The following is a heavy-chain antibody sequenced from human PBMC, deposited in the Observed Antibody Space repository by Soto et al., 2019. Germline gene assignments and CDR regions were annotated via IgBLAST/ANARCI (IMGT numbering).Heavy chain of an antibody. V-gene: IGHV3-23*01. CDR1: GFTFSSYA. D-gene: IGHD2-15*01. CDR2: VSGSGGRT. J-gene: IGHJ3*02. CDR3: AKDCSGGSCYSDDAFDI. Sequence: GGSLRLSCAASGFTFSSYAMSWVRQAPGKGLEWVSAVSGSGGRTYYAASVKGRFTISRDNSKNTLYLQMNSLTAEDTAVYYCAKDCSGGSCYSDDAFDIWGQGTMVTVSS.